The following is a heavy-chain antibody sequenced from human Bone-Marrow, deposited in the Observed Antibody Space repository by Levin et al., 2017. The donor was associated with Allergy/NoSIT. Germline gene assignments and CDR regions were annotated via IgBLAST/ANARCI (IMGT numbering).Heavy chain of an antibody. J-gene: IGHJ4*02. Sequence: GGSLRLSCAASEFTFSKFDIHWVRQAPGKGLEWLSVISSDGSNKFYADSVKGRFTISRDNSKNTLYLQMNSLRAEDTALYYCAKPRVRGDYSFDYWGQGALVTVSS. CDR1: EFTFSKFD. CDR3: AKPRVRGDYSFDY. D-gene: IGHD4-11*01. CDR2: ISSDGSNK. V-gene: IGHV3-30*18.